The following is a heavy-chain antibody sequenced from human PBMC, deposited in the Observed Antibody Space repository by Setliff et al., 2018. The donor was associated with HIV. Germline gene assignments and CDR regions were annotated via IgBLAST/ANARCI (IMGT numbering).Heavy chain of an antibody. CDR2: IIPILGIA. D-gene: IGHD2-2*01. CDR3: ARERRVDIAVVPAAKGTFDY. V-gene: IGHV1-69*10. CDR1: GGTFSSYA. J-gene: IGHJ4*02. Sequence: ASVKVSCKASGGTFSSYAISWVRQAPGQGLEWMGGIIPILGIANYAQKFQDRVTITADKSTSTAYMELSSLRSEDTAVYFCARERRVDIAVVPAAKGTFDYWGQGTQVTVSS.